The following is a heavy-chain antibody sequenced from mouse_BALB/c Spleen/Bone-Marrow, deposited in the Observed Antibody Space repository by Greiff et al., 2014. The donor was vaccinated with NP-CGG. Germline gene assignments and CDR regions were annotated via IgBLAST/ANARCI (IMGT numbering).Heavy chain of an antibody. J-gene: IGHJ4*01. CDR3: ARIPNPLYYYAMDY. D-gene: IGHD5-1-1*01. Sequence: EVNLVESGPELVKPGASMKISCKASGYSFTGYTMNWVKQSHGKNLEWIGLINPYNGGTSYNQKSKGKATLTVDKSSSTAYMELLSLTSEDSAVYYCARIPNPLYYYAMDYWGQGTSVTVSS. CDR1: GYSFTGYT. V-gene: IGHV1-26*01. CDR2: INPYNGGT.